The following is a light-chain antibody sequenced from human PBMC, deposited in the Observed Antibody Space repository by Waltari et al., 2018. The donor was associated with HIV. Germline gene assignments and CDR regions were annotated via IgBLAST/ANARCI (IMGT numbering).Light chain of an antibody. V-gene: IGLV2-8*01. CDR3: TSYVDNYHVF. Sequence: QSALTQPPSASGSPGQSVTISCTGTSNYVGAYDYYSWYQQHPGTAPKLLIYGVTKRRSGVPDRFSGSKSGNTASLTVSGLQAEDDGHYYCTSYVDNYHVFFGGGTKLTVL. J-gene: IGLJ2*01. CDR2: GVT. CDR1: SNYVGAYDY.